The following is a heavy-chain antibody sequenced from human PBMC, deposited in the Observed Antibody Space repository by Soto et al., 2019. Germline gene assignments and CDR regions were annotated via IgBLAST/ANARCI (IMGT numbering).Heavy chain of an antibody. CDR2: IHGDGSVT. Sequence: EVQLVESGGGLVQPGGSLRLSCVDSGFSFSTYWMHWVRQAPGKWLVWVSRIHGDGSVTNYADSVKGRFTISRDNAKNTVYLQMNSMRVEDTAVDYCGRGLRGYYGMDVWGQGPTVTVSS. V-gene: IGHV3-74*01. CDR1: GFSFSTYW. CDR3: GRGLRGYYGMDV. J-gene: IGHJ6*02.